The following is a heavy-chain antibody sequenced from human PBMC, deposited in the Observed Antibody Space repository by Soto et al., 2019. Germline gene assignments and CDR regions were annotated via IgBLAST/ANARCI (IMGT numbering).Heavy chain of an antibody. CDR2: INAGNGNT. CDR1: GYTFTSYA. V-gene: IGHV1-3*01. CDR3: ALHSSSWYDYFDY. J-gene: IGHJ4*02. D-gene: IGHD6-13*01. Sequence: VKVSCKACGYTFTSYAMHWVRQAPGQRLEWMGWINAGNGNTKYSQKFQGRVTITRDTSASTAYMELSSLRSEDTAVYYCALHSSSWYDYFDYWGQGTLVTVSS.